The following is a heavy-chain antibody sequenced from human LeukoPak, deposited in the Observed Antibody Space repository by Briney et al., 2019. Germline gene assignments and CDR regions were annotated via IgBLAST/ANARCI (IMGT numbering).Heavy chain of an antibody. J-gene: IGHJ6*02. CDR3: ARAGYFDWLLPYYYYYYGMYV. CDR2: ISSSGSTI. D-gene: IGHD3-9*01. V-gene: IGHV3-48*03. CDR1: GFTFSSYE. Sequence: GGSLRLSCAASGFTFSSYEMNWVRQAPGKGLEWVSYISSSGSTIYYADSVKGRFTISRDNAKNSLYLQMNSLRAEDTAVYYCARAGYFDWLLPYYYYYYGMYVWGQGTTVTVSS.